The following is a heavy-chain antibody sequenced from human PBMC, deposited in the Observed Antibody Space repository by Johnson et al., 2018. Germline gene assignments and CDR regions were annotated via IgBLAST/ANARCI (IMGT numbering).Heavy chain of an antibody. V-gene: IGHV4-59*01. CDR1: GGSINSYY. J-gene: IGHJ1*01. CDR3: ARGAGYPSEYFQH. Sequence: QVQLQESGPGLLKPSETLSLTCTVSGGSINSYYWSWIRQSPGKGLEWIGYVHYSGSTNYNPSLKSRVTISVGTSKDQFSLKVDSGTAAGTAVYYCARGAGYPSEYFQHWGQGTLVTVSS. D-gene: IGHD3-16*02. CDR2: VHYSGST.